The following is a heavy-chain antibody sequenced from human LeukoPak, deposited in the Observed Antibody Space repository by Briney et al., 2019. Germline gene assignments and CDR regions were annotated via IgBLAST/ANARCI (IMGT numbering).Heavy chain of an antibody. V-gene: IGHV4-39*07. CDR1: GGSISSSSYY. CDR2: IYYSGST. Sequence: SETLSLTCTVSGGSISSSSYYWGWIRQPPGKGLEWIGSIYYSGSTNYNPSLKSRVTISVDTSKNQFSLKLSSVTAADTAVYYCARGADDILTGLGYWGQGTLVTVSS. J-gene: IGHJ4*02. D-gene: IGHD3-9*01. CDR3: ARGADDILTGLGY.